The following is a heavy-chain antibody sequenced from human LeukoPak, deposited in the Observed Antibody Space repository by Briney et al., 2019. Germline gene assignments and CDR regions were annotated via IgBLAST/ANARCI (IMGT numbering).Heavy chain of an antibody. J-gene: IGHJ4*02. CDR1: GFTFSSYG. D-gene: IGHD1-20*01. V-gene: IGHV3-21*01. Sequence: GGSLRLSCAASGFTFSSYGVHWVRQAPGKGLEWVSPISSSSSDYKYYSDSVKGRFTISRDNADNSLYLQMNSLRAEDTAVYFCARGTNWSPLDFDYWGQGTQVTVSS. CDR3: ARGTNWSPLDFDY. CDR2: ISSSSSDYK.